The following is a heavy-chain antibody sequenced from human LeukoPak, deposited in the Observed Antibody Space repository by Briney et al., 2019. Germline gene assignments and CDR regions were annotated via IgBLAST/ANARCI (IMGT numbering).Heavy chain of an antibody. D-gene: IGHD2-2*01. Sequence: GASVTVSCKASGGTFSSYAISWVRQAPGQGLEGMGGIIPIFGTANYAQKFQGRVTITADESTSTAYMELSSLRSEDTAVYYCARDREVVVPAATSWFDPWGQGTLVTVSS. CDR2: IIPIFGTA. CDR1: GGTFSSYA. V-gene: IGHV1-69*13. J-gene: IGHJ5*02. CDR3: ARDREVVVPAATSWFDP.